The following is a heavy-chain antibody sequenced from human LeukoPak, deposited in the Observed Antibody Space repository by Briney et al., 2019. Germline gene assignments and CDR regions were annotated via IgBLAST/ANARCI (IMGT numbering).Heavy chain of an antibody. CDR2: IYPGDSDT. D-gene: IGHD3-10*01. J-gene: IGHJ4*02. CDR3: ARQYYYGSGSSAVGY. CDR1: GYSFTSYW. Sequence: GESLKISCXGSGYSFTSYWIGWERQMPGKGLEWMGIIYPGDSDTRDSPSFQGQVTISADKSISTAYLQWSSLKASDTAMYYCARQYYYGSGSSAVGYWGQGTLVTVSS. V-gene: IGHV5-51*01.